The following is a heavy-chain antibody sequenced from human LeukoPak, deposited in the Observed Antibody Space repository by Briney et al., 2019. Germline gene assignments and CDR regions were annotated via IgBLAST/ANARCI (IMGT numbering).Heavy chain of an antibody. CDR3: ARIDYYDSSGYYTIFDY. CDR2: IYYSGST. Sequence: SSETLSLTCTVSGGSISSYFWTWIRQPPGKGLEWIGYIYYSGSTNYNPSLKSRVTISIDTSKNQFSLKLSSVTAADTAVYYCARIDYYDSSGYYTIFDYWGQGSLVTVSS. D-gene: IGHD3-22*01. J-gene: IGHJ4*02. CDR1: GGSISSYF. V-gene: IGHV4-59*01.